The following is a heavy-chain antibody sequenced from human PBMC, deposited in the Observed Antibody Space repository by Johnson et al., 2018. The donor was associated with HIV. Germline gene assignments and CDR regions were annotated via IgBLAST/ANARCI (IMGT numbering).Heavy chain of an antibody. J-gene: IGHJ3*02. Sequence: QVQLVESGGGVVQPGGSLRLSCKASGFTLSNYGIHWVRQAPGKGLEWVTFIQFDGSHKYSADFVKGRFTISRDTSKKSVFLQMNSLRPEDTAVYYCAKETRDSRSAFDIWGQGTLVTVSS. CDR1: GFTLSNYG. CDR2: IQFDGSHK. D-gene: IGHD4-11*01. V-gene: IGHV3-30*02. CDR3: AKETRDSRSAFDI.